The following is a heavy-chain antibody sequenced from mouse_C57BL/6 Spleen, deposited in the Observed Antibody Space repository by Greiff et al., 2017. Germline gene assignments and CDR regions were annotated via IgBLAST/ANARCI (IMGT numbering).Heavy chain of an antibody. CDR2: IDPNSGGT. J-gene: IGHJ4*01. CDR1: GYTFTSYW. Sequence: QVQLQQPGAELVKPGASVKLSCKASGYTFTSYWMPWVKQRPGRGLEWIGRIDPNSGGTKYNEKFKSKATLTVDKPSSTAYMQLSRLTSEDSAVYYCASQEIYDTNYAMDYWGQGTSVTVSS. V-gene: IGHV1-72*01. D-gene: IGHD1-1*01. CDR3: ASQEIYDTNYAMDY.